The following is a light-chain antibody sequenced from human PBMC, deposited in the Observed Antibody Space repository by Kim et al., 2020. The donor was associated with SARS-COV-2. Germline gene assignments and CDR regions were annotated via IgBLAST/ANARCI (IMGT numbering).Light chain of an antibody. Sequence: SVSPGDRVTLSCRASQSVSSILAWYQQKPGQAPRLLIYAASTRATGIPARFSGSGSGTEFTLTISSLQSEDFAVYYCQQHNNWPYTFGQGTKLEIK. CDR3: QQHNNWPYT. CDR1: QSVSSI. CDR2: AAS. J-gene: IGKJ2*01. V-gene: IGKV3-15*01.